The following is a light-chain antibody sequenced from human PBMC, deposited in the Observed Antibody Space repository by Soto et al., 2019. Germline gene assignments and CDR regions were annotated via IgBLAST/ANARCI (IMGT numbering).Light chain of an antibody. V-gene: IGKV3-20*01. CDR1: QSVSSNH. CDR2: GAS. CDR3: HQYGSSPQM. J-gene: IGKJ1*01. Sequence: ESVLTQSPGTLSLSPGERATLSCRASQSVSSNHLAWYQQKRGQPPRLLIYGASSRATGTPGRFSGSGSGTDFTLTIARLEPEDFAVYYCHQYGSSPQMFGQGTKVDI.